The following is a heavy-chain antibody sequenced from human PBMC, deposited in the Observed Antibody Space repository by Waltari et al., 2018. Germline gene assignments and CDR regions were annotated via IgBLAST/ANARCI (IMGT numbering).Heavy chain of an antibody. CDR1: GYTFTGYY. D-gene: IGHD3-22*01. Sequence: QVQLVQSGAEVKKPGASVKVSCKASGYTFTGYYMPWVRQAPGQGLEWMGWINPNSGGTNYAQKFQGRVTMTRDTSISTAYMELSRLRSDDTAVYYCARDPLYDSSGYYYFDYWGQGTLVTVSS. CDR3: ARDPLYDSSGYYYFDY. J-gene: IGHJ4*02. CDR2: INPNSGGT. V-gene: IGHV1-2*02.